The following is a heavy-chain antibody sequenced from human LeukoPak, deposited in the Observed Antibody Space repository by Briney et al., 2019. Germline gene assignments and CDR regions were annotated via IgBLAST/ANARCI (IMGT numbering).Heavy chain of an antibody. CDR2: ISYDGSNK. D-gene: IGHD2-2*02. Sequence: GGSLRLSCAASGFTFSSYAMHWVRQAPGKGLEWVAVISYDGSNKYYADSVKGRFIISRDNSKNTLYLQMNSLRAEDTAVYYCARGNPELYCSSTSCYRWIDNWFDPWGQGTLVTVSS. CDR1: GFTFSSYA. J-gene: IGHJ5*02. CDR3: ARGNPELYCSSTSCYRWIDNWFDP. V-gene: IGHV3-30-3*01.